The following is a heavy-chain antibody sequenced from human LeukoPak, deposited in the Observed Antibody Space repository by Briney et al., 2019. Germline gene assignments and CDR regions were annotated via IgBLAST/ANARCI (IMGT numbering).Heavy chain of an antibody. CDR1: GGSVSSGSYY. CDR2: IYTSGST. D-gene: IGHD4-23*01. J-gene: IGHJ5*02. V-gene: IGHV4-61*02. CDR3: ARGAYGDNSLNWFDP. Sequence: SETLSLTCTVSGGSVSSGSYYWSWIRQPAGKGLEWIGRIYTSGSTDYHPSLKSRVTMSIDTSKNQFSLKLSSVTAADTAVYFCARGAYGDNSLNWFDPWGQGTLVTVSS.